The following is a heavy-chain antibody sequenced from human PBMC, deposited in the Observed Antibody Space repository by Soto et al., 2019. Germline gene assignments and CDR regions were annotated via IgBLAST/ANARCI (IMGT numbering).Heavy chain of an antibody. V-gene: IGHV4-34*01. D-gene: IGHD6-19*01. CDR3: ASSGYSSGWYMG. CDR2: INHSGST. Sequence: RSLTCAVYSGSFSDYYWSWIRQPPGKGLEWIGEINHSGSTNYNPSLKSRVTISVDTSKNQFSLMLSSVTAAETAVYYCASSGYSSGWYMGWGQGTLVTVSS. CDR1: SGSFSDYY. J-gene: IGHJ4*02.